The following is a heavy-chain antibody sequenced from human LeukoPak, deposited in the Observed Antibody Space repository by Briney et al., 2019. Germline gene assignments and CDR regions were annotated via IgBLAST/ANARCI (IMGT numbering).Heavy chain of an antibody. Sequence: ASVKVSCKASGYTFTNYGISWVRQAPGQGLEWMGWISGYNGNTNYVQKLQGRVTMTTDTSTNTAYMELRSLRSDDTAVYYCARVSNVDYNDSSGYHYFDDWGQGTLVTVSS. J-gene: IGHJ4*02. V-gene: IGHV1-18*01. D-gene: IGHD3-22*01. CDR1: GYTFTNYG. CDR2: ISGYNGNT. CDR3: ARVSNVDYNDSSGYHYFDD.